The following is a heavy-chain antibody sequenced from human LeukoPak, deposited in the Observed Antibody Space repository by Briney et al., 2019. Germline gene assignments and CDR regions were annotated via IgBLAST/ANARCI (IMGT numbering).Heavy chain of an antibody. D-gene: IGHD6-19*01. CDR1: GFTFSSYW. CDR3: AKAIAVAGSRDAFDI. Sequence: GGSLRLSCAASGFTFSSYWMHWVRQAPGKGLVWVSRINSDGSSTSYADSVKGRFTISRDNAKNTLYLQMNSLRAEDTALYYCAKAIAVAGSRDAFDIWGQGTMVTVSS. J-gene: IGHJ3*02. V-gene: IGHV3-74*01. CDR2: INSDGSST.